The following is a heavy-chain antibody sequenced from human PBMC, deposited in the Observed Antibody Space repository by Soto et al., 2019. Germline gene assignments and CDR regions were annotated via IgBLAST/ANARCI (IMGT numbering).Heavy chain of an antibody. D-gene: IGHD5-12*01. CDR1: GFTFSSYA. J-gene: IGHJ6*02. CDR3: AKPLGYNYYYYGMDV. V-gene: IGHV3-23*01. CDR2: ISGSGGST. Sequence: EVQLLESGGGLVQPGGSLRLSCAASGFTFSSYAMSWVRQAPGKGLEWVSAISGSGGSTYYADSVKGRFTISRDNSKNTLYLQMNSLRADDTAVYYCAKPLGYNYYYYGMDVWGQGTTVTVSS.